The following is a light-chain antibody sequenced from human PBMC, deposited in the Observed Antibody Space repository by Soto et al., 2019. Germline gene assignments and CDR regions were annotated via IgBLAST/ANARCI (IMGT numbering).Light chain of an antibody. CDR2: DVN. CDR1: SSDIGAYAY. Sequence: QSALTQPASVSGSPGQSIAISCTGTSSDIGAYAYVSWYQQHPDKVPKLIVFDVNYRPSGVSSRFSGSKSGNTASLTISGLQAEDEADYYCSSYTRTSSVIFGGGTKLTVL. J-gene: IGLJ2*01. V-gene: IGLV2-14*03. CDR3: SSYTRTSSVI.